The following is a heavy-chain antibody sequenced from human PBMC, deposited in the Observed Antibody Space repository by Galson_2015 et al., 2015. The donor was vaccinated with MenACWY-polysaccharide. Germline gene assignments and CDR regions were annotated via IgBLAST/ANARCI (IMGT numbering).Heavy chain of an antibody. Sequence: SLRLSCAASGFTFSSYAIHWVRQAPGKGLEWVAVISYNGNNIYYADSEEGRFTISRDNFKSTLYLQMNSLRPEDTAVYYCARSYCDRTTCYGMDVWGQGTMVTVSS. CDR3: ARSYCDRTTCYGMDV. CDR2: ISYNGNNI. J-gene: IGHJ6*02. V-gene: IGHV3-30-3*01. CDR1: GFTFSSYA. D-gene: IGHD2-21*01.